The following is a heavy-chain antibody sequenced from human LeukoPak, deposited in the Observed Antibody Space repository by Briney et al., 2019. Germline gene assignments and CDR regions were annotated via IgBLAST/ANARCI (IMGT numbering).Heavy chain of an antibody. Sequence: GGSVRLSCAASGFTFSSYAMSWVRQAPGKGLEWVSAISGSGGSTYYADSVKGRFTISRDNSKNTLYLQMNSLRAEDTAVYYCAKDYLDFWSGYHEVWYFDYWGQGTLVTVSS. D-gene: IGHD3-3*01. V-gene: IGHV3-23*01. CDR2: ISGSGGST. CDR1: GFTFSSYA. CDR3: AKDYLDFWSGYHEVWYFDY. J-gene: IGHJ4*02.